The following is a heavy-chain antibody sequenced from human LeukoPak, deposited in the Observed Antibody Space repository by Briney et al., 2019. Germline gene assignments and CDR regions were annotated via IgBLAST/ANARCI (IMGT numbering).Heavy chain of an antibody. V-gene: IGHV4-61*02. J-gene: IGHJ3*02. D-gene: IGHD3-22*01. CDR1: GGSIRSASYY. CDR3: ATLRDYYDSSSDI. CDR2: IYTSGST. Sequence: SQTLSLTCNVSGGSIRSASYYWSWIRQPAGKGLEWIGRIYTSGSTNYNPSLKGRVTISVDTSKNQLSLKLSSVTAANTAVYYCATLRDYYDSSSDIWGQGTMVTVSS.